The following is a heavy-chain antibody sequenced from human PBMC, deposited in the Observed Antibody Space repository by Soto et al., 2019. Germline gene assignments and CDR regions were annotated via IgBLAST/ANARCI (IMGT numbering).Heavy chain of an antibody. D-gene: IGHD3-3*01. J-gene: IGHJ4*02. CDR3: ARRDNYYDFWSGYYTGLDY. CDR1: GGSISSSNW. V-gene: IGHV4-4*02. Sequence: SETLSLTCAVSGGSISSSNWWSWVRQPPGKGLEWIGEIYHSGSTNYNPSLKSRVTISVDKSKNQFSLKLSSVTAADTAVYYCARRDNYYDFWSGYYTGLDYWGQGTLVTVS. CDR2: IYHSGST.